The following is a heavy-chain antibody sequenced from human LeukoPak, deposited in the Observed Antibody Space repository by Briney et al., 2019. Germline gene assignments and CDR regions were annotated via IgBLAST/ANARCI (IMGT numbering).Heavy chain of an antibody. J-gene: IGHJ5*02. CDR1: GASINSHY. Sequence: SETLSLTCTVSGASINSHYWSWIRQPPGKGLEWIGYISYSGNIDYNPSLKSRVTISVDTSKNQLSLEMSSVTAADTAVYYCARDQEEDEGVWFDPWGQGTLVTASS. D-gene: IGHD3-10*01. V-gene: IGHV4-59*11. CDR2: ISYSGNI. CDR3: ARDQEEDEGVWFDP.